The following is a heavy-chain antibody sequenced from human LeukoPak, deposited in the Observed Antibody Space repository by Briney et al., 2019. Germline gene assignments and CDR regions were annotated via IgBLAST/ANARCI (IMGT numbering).Heavy chain of an antibody. Sequence: PSETLSLTCTVSGVSISSSNSYWGWIRQPPGKGLEWIGEINHSGSTNYNPSLKSRVTISVDTSKNQFSLKLSSVTAADTAVYYCARHFRPSNYYDSRSVYWYFDLWGRGTLVTVSS. CDR1: GVSISSSNSY. CDR3: ARHFRPSNYYDSRSVYWYFDL. CDR2: INHSGST. V-gene: IGHV4-39*01. J-gene: IGHJ2*01. D-gene: IGHD3-22*01.